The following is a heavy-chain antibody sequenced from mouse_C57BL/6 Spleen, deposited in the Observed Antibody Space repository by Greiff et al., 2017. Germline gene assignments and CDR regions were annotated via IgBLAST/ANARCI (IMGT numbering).Heavy chain of an antibody. V-gene: IGHV1-55*01. J-gene: IGHJ4*01. CDR2: IYPGSGST. D-gene: IGHD1-1*01. CDR3: ARRASYGSSYNYAMDY. Sequence: VQLQQPGAELVKPGASVKMSCKASGYTFTSYWITWVKQRPGQGLEWIGDIYPGSGSTNYNEKFKSKATLTVDTSSSTAYMQLSSLTSEDSAVYYCARRASYGSSYNYAMDYWGQGTSVTVSS. CDR1: GYTFTSYW.